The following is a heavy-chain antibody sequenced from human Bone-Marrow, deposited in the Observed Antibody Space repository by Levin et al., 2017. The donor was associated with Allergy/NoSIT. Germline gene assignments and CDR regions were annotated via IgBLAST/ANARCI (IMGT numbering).Heavy chain of an antibody. V-gene: IGHV4-59*08. J-gene: IGHJ6*02. D-gene: IGHD4-17*01. CDR3: AIGVYGDYPPGHYYYYYGMDV. Sequence: PSETLSLTCTVSGGSISSYYWSWIRQPPGKGLEWIGYIYYSGSTNYNPSLKSRVTISVDTSKNQFSLKLSSVTAADTAVYYCAIGVYGDYPPGHYYYYYGMDVWGQGTTVTVSS. CDR2: IYYSGST. CDR1: GGSISSYY.